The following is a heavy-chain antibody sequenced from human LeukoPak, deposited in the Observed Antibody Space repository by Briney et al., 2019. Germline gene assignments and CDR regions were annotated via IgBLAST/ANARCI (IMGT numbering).Heavy chain of an antibody. J-gene: IGHJ6*03. CDR3: ARGEVVPAAIWGFGDYYYYMDV. D-gene: IGHD2-2*02. CDR1: GYTFTSYG. V-gene: IGHV1-18*01. CDR2: ISAYNGNT. Sequence: GASVKVSCKASGYTFTSYGISWVRQAPGQGLEWMGWISAYNGNTNYAQKLQGRVTMTTDTSTSTAYMELRSLRSDDTAVYYCARGEVVPAAIWGFGDYYYYMDVWGKGTTVTVSS.